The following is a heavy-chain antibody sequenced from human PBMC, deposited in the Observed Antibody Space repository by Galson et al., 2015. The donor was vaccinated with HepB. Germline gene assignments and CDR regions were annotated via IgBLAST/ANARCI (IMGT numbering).Heavy chain of an antibody. J-gene: IGHJ4*02. V-gene: IGHV4-31*03. CDR2: IYYSGST. CDR3: ARLYQWGWGSDGVTDY. Sequence: TLSLTCTVSGGSISSGGYYWSWIRQHPGKGLEWIGYIYYSGSTYYNPSLKSRVTISVDTSKNQFSLKLSSVTAADTAVYYCARLYQWGWGSDGVTDYWGQGTLVTVSS. D-gene: IGHD2-8*01. CDR1: GGSISSGGYY.